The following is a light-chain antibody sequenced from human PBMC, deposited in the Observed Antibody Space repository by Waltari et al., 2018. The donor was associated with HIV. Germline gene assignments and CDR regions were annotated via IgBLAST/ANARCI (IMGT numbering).Light chain of an antibody. CDR3: QSYDNSLSQV. J-gene: IGLJ1*01. CDR1: SSNIGEGYG. Sequence: QSVLTQPPSVSGAPGQRVTISCTGSSSNIGEGYGVHWYQQLPGTAPKLLIYDNSSRPSGVPDRFSGSQSGTSASLDITGLQAEEEADYYCQSYDNSLSQVFGTGTKVAVL. CDR2: DNS. V-gene: IGLV1-40*01.